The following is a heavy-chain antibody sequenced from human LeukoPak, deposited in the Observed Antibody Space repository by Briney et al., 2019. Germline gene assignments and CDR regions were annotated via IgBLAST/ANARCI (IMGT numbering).Heavy chain of an antibody. V-gene: IGHV4-34*01. D-gene: IGHD3-22*01. CDR1: GGSFSGYY. CDR3: ARSPGDSSARGYYYYYMDV. CDR2: INHSGST. Sequence: SETLSLTCAVYGGSFSGYYWSWIRQPPGKGLEWIGEINHSGSTNYNPSLKSRVTISVDTSKNQFSLKLSSVTAADTAVYYCARSPGDSSARGYYYYYMDVWGKGTTVTVSS. J-gene: IGHJ6*03.